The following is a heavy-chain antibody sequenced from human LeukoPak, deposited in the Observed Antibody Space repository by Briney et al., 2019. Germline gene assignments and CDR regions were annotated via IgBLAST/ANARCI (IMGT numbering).Heavy chain of an antibody. V-gene: IGHV1-3*01. CDR2: INAGNGNT. CDR3: ARPGGVEQWLSSYYGMDV. J-gene: IGHJ6*04. CDR1: GYTFTSYA. D-gene: IGHD6-19*01. Sequence: ASVKVSCKASGYTFTSYAMHWVRQAPGQRLEWMGWINAGNGNTKYSQKFQGRVTITRDTSASTAYMELSSLRSKDTAVYYCARPGGVEQWLSSYYGMDVWGKGTTATVPP.